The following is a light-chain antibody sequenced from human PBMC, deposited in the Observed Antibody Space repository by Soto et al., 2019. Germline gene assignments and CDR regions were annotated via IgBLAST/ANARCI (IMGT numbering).Light chain of an antibody. J-gene: IGLJ1*01. CDR1: SSDVGGYNY. V-gene: IGLV2-11*01. CDR3: CSYAGSYTHV. Sequence: QSVRTQPRSVPGSPGQSVTISCTGTSSDVGGYNYVSWYQQHPGKAPKLMIYDVSKRPSGVPDRFSGSKSGNTASLTISGLQAEDEADYYCCSYAGSYTHVFGTGTKLTVL. CDR2: DVS.